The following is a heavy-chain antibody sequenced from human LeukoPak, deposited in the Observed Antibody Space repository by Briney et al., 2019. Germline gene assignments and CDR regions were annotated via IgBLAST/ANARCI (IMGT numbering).Heavy chain of an antibody. V-gene: IGHV3-48*04. CDR1: GFTFSAYT. J-gene: IGHJ4*02. Sequence: GGSLRLSCSASGFTFSAYTMNWVRQAPGQGLEWVSYISSGSSSVYYADSVKGRFTISRDNAKNSLYLQMNSLRAEDTAVYYCARPVDYNAGDYWGQGILVTVSS. CDR2: ISSGSSSV. D-gene: IGHD5-12*01. CDR3: ARPVDYNAGDY.